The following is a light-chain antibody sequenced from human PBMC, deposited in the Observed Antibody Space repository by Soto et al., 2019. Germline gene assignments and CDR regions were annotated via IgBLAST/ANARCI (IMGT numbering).Light chain of an antibody. V-gene: IGLV2-8*01. CDR3: SSYAGSNDYV. CDR2: EVS. J-gene: IGLJ7*01. Sequence: QSALTQPHSASGSPGQSVTNSCTGTSSDVGGYNYVSWYQQHPGKAPKLMIYEVSKRPSGVPDRFSGSKSGNTASLTVSGLQAEDEADYYCSSYAGSNDYVFGTGTQLTVL. CDR1: SSDVGGYNY.